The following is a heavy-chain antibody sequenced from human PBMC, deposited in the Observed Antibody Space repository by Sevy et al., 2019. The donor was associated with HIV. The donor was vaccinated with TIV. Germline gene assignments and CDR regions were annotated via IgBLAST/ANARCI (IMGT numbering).Heavy chain of an antibody. CDR2: IKHDGSEH. J-gene: IGHJ3*01. D-gene: IGHD3-22*01. Sequence: GGSLRLSCEASGFTFDKYWMSWVRQAPGKGLEWIGNIKHDGSEHFYVHSVKGRFTISRDNAKKSLYLQMSNLKAEDTAVYYCARGDYFDRTGLFTDAFEVWGRGTMVTVSS. V-gene: IGHV3-7*04. CDR1: GFTFDKYW. CDR3: ARGDYFDRTGLFTDAFEV.